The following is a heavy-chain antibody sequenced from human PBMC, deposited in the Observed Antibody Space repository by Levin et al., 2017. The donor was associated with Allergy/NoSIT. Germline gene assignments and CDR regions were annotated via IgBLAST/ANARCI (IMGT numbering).Heavy chain of an antibody. CDR1: GGSISSGSYY. J-gene: IGHJ3*02. D-gene: IGHD3-9*01. V-gene: IGHV4-61*02. Sequence: PSETLSLTCSVSGGSISSGSYYWSWIRQPAGKGLEWIGRIYTSGSTYSSGSTNYNPSLKSRVTISVDTSKNQFSLKLNSVTAADTAVYYCARGLDYDILTGQDVFDIWGQGTMVTVSS. CDR3: ARGLDYDILTGQDVFDI. CDR2: IYTSGSTYSSGST.